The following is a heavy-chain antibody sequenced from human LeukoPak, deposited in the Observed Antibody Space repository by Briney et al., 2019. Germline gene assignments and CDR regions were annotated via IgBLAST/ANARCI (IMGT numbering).Heavy chain of an antibody. D-gene: IGHD3-3*01. Sequence: SETLSLTCAVYGGSFSGYYWSWIRQPPGKGLEWIGEINHSGSTNYNPSLKSRVTISVDTSKNQFSLKLSSVTAADTAVYYCARRDYDFWSGYALDFDYWGQGTLVTVSS. J-gene: IGHJ4*02. CDR3: ARRDYDFWSGYALDFDY. CDR1: GGSFSGYY. V-gene: IGHV4-34*01. CDR2: INHSGST.